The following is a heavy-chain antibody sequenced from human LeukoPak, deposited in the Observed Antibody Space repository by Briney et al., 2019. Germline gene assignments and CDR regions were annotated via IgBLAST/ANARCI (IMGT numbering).Heavy chain of an antibody. J-gene: IGHJ4*02. CDR3: ARSVYGYCSGGSCYDTGGPFDY. Sequence: GGSLRLSCAASGFTFSSYEMNWVRQAPGKGLEWVSSISSSSSYIYYADSVRGRFTISRDDAKNSLYLQMNSLRAEDTAVYYCARSVYGYCSGGSCYDTGGPFDYWGQGTLVTVSS. D-gene: IGHD2-15*01. CDR2: ISSSSSYI. CDR1: GFTFSSYE. V-gene: IGHV3-21*01.